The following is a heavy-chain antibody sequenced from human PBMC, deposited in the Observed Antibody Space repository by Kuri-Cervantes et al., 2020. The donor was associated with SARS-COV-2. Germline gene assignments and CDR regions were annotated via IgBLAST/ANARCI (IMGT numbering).Heavy chain of an antibody. J-gene: IGHJ6*02. V-gene: IGHV1-18*01. CDR2: ISAYNGNT. CDR3: ARLSKYSSSSSYYYYGMDV. Sequence: ASVKVSCKASGYTFTSYGISWVRQAPGQGLEWMGWISAYNGNTNYAQKLQGRVTITADESTSTAYMELSSLRSEDTAVYYCARLSKYSSSSSYYYYGMDVWGQGTTVTVSS. D-gene: IGHD6-6*01. CDR1: GYTFTSYG.